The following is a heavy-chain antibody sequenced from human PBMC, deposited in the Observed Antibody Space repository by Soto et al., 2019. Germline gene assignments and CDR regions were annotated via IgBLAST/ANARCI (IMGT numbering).Heavy chain of an antibody. D-gene: IGHD6-19*01. J-gene: IGHJ6*02. CDR2: ISGSGGST. Sequence: GGSLRLSCAASGFTFSSYAMSWVRQAPGKGLEWVSAISGSGGSTYYADSVKGRFTISRDNSKNTLYLQMNSLRAEDTAVYYCAKGGSRAVAGRDYYGMDVWGQGTTVTVSS. CDR1: GFTFSSYA. CDR3: AKGGSRAVAGRDYYGMDV. V-gene: IGHV3-23*01.